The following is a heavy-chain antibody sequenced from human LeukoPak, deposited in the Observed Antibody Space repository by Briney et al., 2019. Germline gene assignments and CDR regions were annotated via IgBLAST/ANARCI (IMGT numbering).Heavy chain of an antibody. CDR2: ISSSTNYI. V-gene: IGHV3-21*01. Sequence: GGSLRLSCAASGFTFSSYSMNWVRQAPGKGLEWVSSISSSTNYIYYADSVKGRFTISRDNANNSLYLQMNSLRAEDTAVYYCARVYDILTGYYYYYMDVWGKGTTVTISS. D-gene: IGHD3-9*01. CDR3: ARVYDILTGYYYYYMDV. J-gene: IGHJ6*03. CDR1: GFTFSSYS.